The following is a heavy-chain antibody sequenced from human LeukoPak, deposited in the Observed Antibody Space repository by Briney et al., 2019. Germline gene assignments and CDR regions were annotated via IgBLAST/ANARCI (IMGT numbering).Heavy chain of an antibody. Sequence: PGGSLRLSCAASGFTFSSYWMHWVRQAPGKGLVWVSRINSDGSSTSYADSVKGRFTISKDNAKNSLYLQMNSLRAEDTAVYYCARLGSEFLSFDPWGQGTLVTVSS. J-gene: IGHJ5*02. CDR3: ARLGSEFLSFDP. CDR1: GFTFSSYW. CDR2: INSDGSST. V-gene: IGHV3-74*01. D-gene: IGHD3-16*01.